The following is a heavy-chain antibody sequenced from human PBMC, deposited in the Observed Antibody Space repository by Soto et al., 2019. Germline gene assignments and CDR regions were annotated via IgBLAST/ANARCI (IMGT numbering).Heavy chain of an antibody. J-gene: IGHJ6*03. CDR2: IYYSGST. Sequence: PSETLSLTCTVSGGSISSSSYYWGWIRQPPGKGLEWIGSIYYSGSTYYNPSLKSRVTISVDTSKNQFSLKLSSVTAADTAVYYCARLGRLYCSSTSCYSYYMDVWGKGTTVTVSS. V-gene: IGHV4-39*01. CDR1: GGSISSSSYY. CDR3: ARLGRLYCSSTSCYSYYMDV. D-gene: IGHD2-2*01.